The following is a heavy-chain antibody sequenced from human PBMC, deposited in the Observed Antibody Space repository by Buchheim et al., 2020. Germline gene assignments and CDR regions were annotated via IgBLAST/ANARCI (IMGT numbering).Heavy chain of an antibody. J-gene: IGHJ4*02. CDR3: AKFRSVAGAIDY. Sequence: QVQLVESGGGVVQPGRSLRLSCAASGFTFSSYGMHWVRQAPGKGLEWVAVISYDGSNKYYADSVKGRFTISRDNSKNTPYLQMNSLRAEDTAVYYCAKFRSVAGAIDYWGQGTL. CDR1: GFTFSSYG. CDR2: ISYDGSNK. V-gene: IGHV3-30*18. D-gene: IGHD6-19*01.